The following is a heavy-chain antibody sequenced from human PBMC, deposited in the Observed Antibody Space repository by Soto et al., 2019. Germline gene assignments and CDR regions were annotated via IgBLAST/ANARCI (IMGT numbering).Heavy chain of an antibody. CDR2: IYYSGST. CDR3: ARHWGTTSAYYYGMDV. D-gene: IGHD1-1*01. V-gene: IGHV4-59*02. Sequence: SETLSLTXTVSGDSVSNYYWSWVRQPPGKGLEWIGYIYYSGSTDYNPSLRSRVTISVDMSKNQFSLKLSSVTAADTAVYYCARHWGTTSAYYYGMDVWGQGTTVTVSS. J-gene: IGHJ6*02. CDR1: GDSVSNYY.